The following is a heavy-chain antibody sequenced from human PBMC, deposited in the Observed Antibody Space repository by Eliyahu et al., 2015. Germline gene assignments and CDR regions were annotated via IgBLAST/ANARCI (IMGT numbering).Heavy chain of an antibody. Sequence: EVHLVESGGGLVQPGGSLRLSCSASGFXFSXYALHWVRXAPGKGLEYVSAISSNGGSTYYADPVKGRFTISRDNSKNTLYLQMSSLRDEDTAVYYCVKGGDCSGISCYAPFDYWGQGTLVTVSS. D-gene: IGHD2-2*01. CDR1: GFXFSXYA. CDR2: ISSNGGST. V-gene: IGHV3-64D*08. CDR3: VKGGDCSGISCYAPFDY. J-gene: IGHJ4*02.